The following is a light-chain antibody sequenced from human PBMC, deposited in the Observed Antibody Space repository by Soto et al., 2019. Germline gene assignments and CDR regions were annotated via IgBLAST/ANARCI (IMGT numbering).Light chain of an antibody. Sequence: DIQMTQSPSTLSASVGDRVTITCRASQSISSWLAWYQQKPGKAPKLLIYDASSLESGVPSRFSVSGSGTEFTLNISSLQPDDFATYYCQQYNSYSWTVGQGTKVEIK. CDR2: DAS. V-gene: IGKV1-5*01. CDR3: QQYNSYSWT. J-gene: IGKJ1*01. CDR1: QSISSW.